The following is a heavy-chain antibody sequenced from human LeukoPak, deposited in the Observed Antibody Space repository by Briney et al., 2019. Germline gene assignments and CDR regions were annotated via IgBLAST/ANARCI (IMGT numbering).Heavy chain of an antibody. D-gene: IGHD4-23*01. V-gene: IGHV3-23*01. CDR2: ISGSGGST. CDR3: AKHDYGGNWADAFDI. Sequence: GGSLRLSCAASGFTFSSYAMGWVRQAPGKGLEWVSAISGSGGSTYYADSVKGRFTISRDNSKNTLYLQMNSLRAEDTAVYYCAKHDYGGNWADAFDIWGQGTMVTVSS. J-gene: IGHJ3*02. CDR1: GFTFSSYA.